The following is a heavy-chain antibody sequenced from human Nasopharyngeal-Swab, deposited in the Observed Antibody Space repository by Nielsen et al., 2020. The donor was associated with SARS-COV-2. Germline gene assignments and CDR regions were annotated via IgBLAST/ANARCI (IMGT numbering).Heavy chain of an antibody. Sequence: GEFLKISCAASGFTFRSYSMNWVRQAPGKGLEWVSYISSSSSIIYYADSVKGRFTISRDNAKNSLYLQMNSLRAEDTAVYFCARDKGLRDYVWGSYRSSYYYYHGMDVWGQGTTVTVSS. V-gene: IGHV3-48*04. CDR2: ISSSSSII. D-gene: IGHD3-16*02. J-gene: IGHJ6*02. CDR3: ARDKGLRDYVWGSYRSSYYYYHGMDV. CDR1: GFTFRSYS.